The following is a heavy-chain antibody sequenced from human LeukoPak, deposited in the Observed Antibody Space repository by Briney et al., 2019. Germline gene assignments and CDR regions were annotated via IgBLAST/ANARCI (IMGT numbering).Heavy chain of an antibody. D-gene: IGHD1/OR15-1a*01. CDR1: GFTFSVAW. Sequence: GGSLRLSCAASGFTFSVAWMHWFRQVPGKGLMWVSRITTDETTTYADSVRGRFSISRDNAKNTVYLQMNSLRVEGTAVYYCAKDWFATTDYWGQGILVTVSS. CDR2: ITTDETT. CDR3: AKDWFATTDY. J-gene: IGHJ4*02. V-gene: IGHV3-74*01.